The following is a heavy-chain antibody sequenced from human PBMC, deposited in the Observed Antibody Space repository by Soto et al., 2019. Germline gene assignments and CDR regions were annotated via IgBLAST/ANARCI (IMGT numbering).Heavy chain of an antibody. Sequence: SETLSLTCAVYGGSFSGYYWSWIRQPPGKGLEWIGEINHSGSTNYNPSLKSRVTISVDTSKNQFSLKLSSVTAADTAVYYCARLYSSSLEGWFDPWGQGTLVTVSS. V-gene: IGHV4-34*01. D-gene: IGHD6-13*01. CDR3: ARLYSSSLEGWFDP. CDR1: GGSFSGYY. J-gene: IGHJ5*02. CDR2: INHSGST.